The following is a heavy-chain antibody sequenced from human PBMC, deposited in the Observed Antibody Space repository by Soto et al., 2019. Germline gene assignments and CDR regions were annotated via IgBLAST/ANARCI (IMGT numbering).Heavy chain of an antibody. J-gene: IGHJ6*02. CDR2: IIPIFRTP. CDR3: ARDKGRLRLGGNYYYAADV. V-gene: IGHV1-69*12. CDR1: GGTFNTYA. Sequence: QVQLVQSGAEVKKPGASVKVSCKASGGTFNTYAISWVRQAPGQGLEWMGGIIPIFRTPDYAQKFQGRVTIIADESTSTAYMELSSLRSEDTAVYYCARDKGRLRLGGNYYYAADVWGQGTTVTVSS. D-gene: IGHD5-12*01.